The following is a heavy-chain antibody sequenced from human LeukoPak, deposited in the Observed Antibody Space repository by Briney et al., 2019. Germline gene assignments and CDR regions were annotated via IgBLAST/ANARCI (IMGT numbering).Heavy chain of an antibody. CDR1: GGTFSSYA. J-gene: IGHJ4*02. D-gene: IGHD2-15*01. Sequence: EASVKVSCKASGGTFSSYAISWVRQAPGQGLEWMGGIIPIFGTANYAQKFQGRVTITTDESTSTAYMELSSLRSEDTAVYYCARDRGYCSGGSCRFDYGGQGTLVTVSS. CDR3: ARDRGYCSGGSCRFDY. V-gene: IGHV1-69*05. CDR2: IIPIFGTA.